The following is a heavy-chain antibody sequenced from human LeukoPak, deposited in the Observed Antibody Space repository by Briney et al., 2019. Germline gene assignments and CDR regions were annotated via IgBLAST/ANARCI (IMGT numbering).Heavy chain of an antibody. J-gene: IGHJ3*02. CDR3: ARRAQSFDI. V-gene: IGHV3-9*01. Sequence: GGSLRLSCAASGFTFDDYGMHWVRQAPGKGLEWVSGISRKSDSIGYADSVKGRFTISRDNAKNSLYLQMNSLRVEDTALYYCARRAQSFDIWGQGTMVTVSS. CDR1: GFTFDDYG. CDR2: ISRKSDSI.